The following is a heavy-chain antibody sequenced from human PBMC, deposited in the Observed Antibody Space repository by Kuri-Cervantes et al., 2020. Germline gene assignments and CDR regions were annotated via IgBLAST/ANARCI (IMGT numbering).Heavy chain of an antibody. V-gene: IGHV3-11*04. D-gene: IGHD4-17*01. CDR1: GITFSDYY. CDR2: ISTSGSTE. J-gene: IGHJ2*01. CDR3: ARDYGDYSASYWYFDL. Sequence: GESLKISCAVSGITFSDYYMTWIRQAPGKGLEWVAYISTSGSTEYYADSVKGRFTISRDNVKNSLYLQMNSLRAEDTAVYYCARDYGDYSASYWYFDLWGRGTLVTVSS.